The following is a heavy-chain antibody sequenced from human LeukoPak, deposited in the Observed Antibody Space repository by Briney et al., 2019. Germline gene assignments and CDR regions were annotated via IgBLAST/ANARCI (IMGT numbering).Heavy chain of an antibody. Sequence: ASVKVSCKASGYTFTGYYMHWVRQAPGQGLEWMGWINPNSGGTNYAQKFQGRDTMTRDTSISTAYMELSRLRSDDTAVYYCARDSGYYDFWSGYVGWFDPWGQGTLVTVSS. CDR1: GYTFTGYY. CDR2: INPNSGGT. V-gene: IGHV1-2*02. J-gene: IGHJ5*02. D-gene: IGHD3-3*01. CDR3: ARDSGYYDFWSGYVGWFDP.